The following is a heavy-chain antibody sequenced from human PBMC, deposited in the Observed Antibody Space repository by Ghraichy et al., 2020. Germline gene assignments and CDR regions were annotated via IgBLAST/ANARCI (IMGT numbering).Heavy chain of an antibody. J-gene: IGHJ2*01. D-gene: IGHD4-23*01. CDR3: VHRRGISTTVVDWHFDL. V-gene: IGHV2-5*02. CDR1: GFSLSTSGLG. CDR2: IYWDDDK. Sequence: SGPTLVKPTQTLTLTCTFSGFSLSTSGLGVGWIRQPPGKALEWLALIYWDDDKRYSPSLKSRLSITKDTSKNQVVLTMTNMDPVDTATYYCVHRRGISTTVVDWHFDLWGRGTLVTVSS.